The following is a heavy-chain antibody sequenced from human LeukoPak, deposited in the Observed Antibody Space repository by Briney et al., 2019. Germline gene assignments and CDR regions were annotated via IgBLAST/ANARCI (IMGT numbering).Heavy chain of an antibody. Sequence: PSETLSLTCTVSGGSISSYYWGWIRQPPGKGLEWVGYNYYSGSTNYNPSLKSLVTISIDTSKNQFSLRLTSVPAADTAVYYRARDRAATGRNYHYYGMDVWGQGTTVTVSS. D-gene: IGHD6-13*01. V-gene: IGHV4-59*01. CDR1: GGSISSYY. CDR3: ARDRAATGRNYHYYGMDV. CDR2: NYYSGST. J-gene: IGHJ6*02.